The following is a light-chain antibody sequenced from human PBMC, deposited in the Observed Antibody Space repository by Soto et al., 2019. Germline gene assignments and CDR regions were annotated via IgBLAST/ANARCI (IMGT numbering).Light chain of an antibody. CDR2: GAS. V-gene: IGKV3-20*01. CDR3: QQYGRSPPFT. J-gene: IGKJ2*01. CDR1: QSVSSTY. Sequence: EIVLTQSPGTLSLSPGERATLSCRASQSVSSTYIAWYQQNPGQDPRLLIYGASNRATGIPDRFSGSGSGTDFTLTIGRLEPEDFAVYFCQQYGRSPPFTFGQGTKVEIK.